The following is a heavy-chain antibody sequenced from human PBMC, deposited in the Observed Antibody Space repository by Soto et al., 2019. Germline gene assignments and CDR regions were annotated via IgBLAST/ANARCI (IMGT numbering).Heavy chain of an antibody. D-gene: IGHD3-16*01. CDR1: GFRFSGSG. CDR2: IRSKANNYAT. J-gene: IGHJ4*02. Sequence: DVQLVESGEVLVQPGGSLKISCAASGFRFSGSGMHWVRQATGKGLEWVSRIRSKANNYATEYAASVKGRFTISRDDSKNTTYLQMNSLKIEDTAMYFCTTLGTFWGQGTLVTVSS. CDR3: TTLGTF. V-gene: IGHV3-73*01.